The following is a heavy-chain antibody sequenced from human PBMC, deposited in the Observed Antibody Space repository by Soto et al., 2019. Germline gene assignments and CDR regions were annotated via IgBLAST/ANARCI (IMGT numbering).Heavy chain of an antibody. J-gene: IGHJ4*02. CDR2: TSGSGGST. Sequence: EVQLSQSGGGLVQPGGSLRLSCAASGFTFSNFAMRWVRQAPGKGLEWVSDTSGSGGSTYYAEPVKGRFTISRDNSKNTLFLQMNSLRVEDTAVYYCAKDIVAVGGYETFDFWGQGTMVTVSS. CDR3: AKDIVAVGGYETFDF. V-gene: IGHV3-23*01. CDR1: GFTFSNFA. D-gene: IGHD5-12*01.